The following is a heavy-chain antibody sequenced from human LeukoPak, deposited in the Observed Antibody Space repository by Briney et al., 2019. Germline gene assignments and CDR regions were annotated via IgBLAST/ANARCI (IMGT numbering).Heavy chain of an antibody. D-gene: IGHD3-10*01. CDR1: GYTLTELS. V-gene: IGHV1-24*01. Sequence: GASVKVSCKVSGYTLTELSMHWVRQAPGKGLEWMGGFDPEDGETIYAQKFQGRVTMTTDTSTSTAYMELSSLRSEDTAVYYCARFVGGFPPSHFDYWGQGTLVTVSS. J-gene: IGHJ4*02. CDR3: ARFVGGFPPSHFDY. CDR2: FDPEDGET.